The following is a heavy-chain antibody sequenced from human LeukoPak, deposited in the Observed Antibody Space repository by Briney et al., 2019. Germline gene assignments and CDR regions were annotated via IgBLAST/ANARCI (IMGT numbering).Heavy chain of an antibody. D-gene: IGHD4-17*01. Sequence: GGSLRLSCAASGFTFSSYAMSWVRQAPGKGLEWVSAISGSGGSTYYADSVKGRFAISRDNSKNTLYLQMNSLRAEDTAVYYCARYFYGDSPFDIWGQGTMVTVSS. J-gene: IGHJ3*02. CDR3: ARYFYGDSPFDI. V-gene: IGHV3-23*01. CDR2: ISGSGGST. CDR1: GFTFSSYA.